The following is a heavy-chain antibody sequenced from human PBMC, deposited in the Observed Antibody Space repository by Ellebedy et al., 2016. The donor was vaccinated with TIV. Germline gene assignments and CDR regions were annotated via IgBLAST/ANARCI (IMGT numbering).Heavy chain of an antibody. CDR3: ARGAYFTVTDTSLIDY. Sequence: GGSLRLSXAASGFTFSRSGMHWVRQAPGKGLEWVAVIWADGSKTYYADSMNGRFTISRDNSKNTLYLQMNSLRVEDTAVYYCARGAYFTVTDTSLIDYWGQGTLVTVSS. J-gene: IGHJ4*02. CDR1: GFTFSRSG. D-gene: IGHD6-19*01. V-gene: IGHV3-33*01. CDR2: IWADGSKT.